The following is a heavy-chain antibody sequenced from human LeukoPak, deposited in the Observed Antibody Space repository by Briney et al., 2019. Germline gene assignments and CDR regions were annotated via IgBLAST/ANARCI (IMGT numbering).Heavy chain of an antibody. CDR2: IKQDGSKK. D-gene: IGHD5-24*01. CDR1: GFPISSYW. CDR3: TRVGYIDEGIDY. J-gene: IGHJ4*02. V-gene: IGHV3-7*04. Sequence: QSGGSLRLSCVASGFPISSYWMTWVRQAPGKGLEWVANIKQDGSKKSYVDSVKGRFTISRDNAKNSLYLRMNSLRAEDTAIYYCTRVGYIDEGIDYWGQGTLVTVSS.